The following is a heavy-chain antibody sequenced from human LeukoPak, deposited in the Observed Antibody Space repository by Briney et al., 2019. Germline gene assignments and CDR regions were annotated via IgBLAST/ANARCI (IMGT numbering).Heavy chain of an antibody. CDR1: GFIFSDYW. CDR3: VREGGAAADY. V-gene: IGHV3-74*01. J-gene: IGHJ4*02. CDR2: INSDESTT. Sequence: GGSLRLSCAASGFIFSDYWMHWVRQAPGKGLVWVSRINSDESTTNYADSVKGRFTISRDNAKNTLYLQMDSLRAEDTAVYYCVREGGAAADYWGQGTPVTVSS. D-gene: IGHD6-13*01.